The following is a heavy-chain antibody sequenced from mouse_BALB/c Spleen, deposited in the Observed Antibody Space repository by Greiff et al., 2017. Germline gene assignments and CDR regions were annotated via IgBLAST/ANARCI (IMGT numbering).Heavy chain of an antibody. CDR3: ARHEGLRPFAY. CDR1: GFTFSSYY. Sequence: DVQLVESGGGLVKLGGSLKLSCAASGFTFSSYYMSWVRQTPEKRLELVAAINSNGGSTYYPDTVKGRFTISRDNAKNTLYLQMSSLKSEDTALYYCARHEGLRPFAYWGQGTLVTVSA. D-gene: IGHD2-4*01. V-gene: IGHV5-6-2*01. CDR2: INSNGGST. J-gene: IGHJ3*01.